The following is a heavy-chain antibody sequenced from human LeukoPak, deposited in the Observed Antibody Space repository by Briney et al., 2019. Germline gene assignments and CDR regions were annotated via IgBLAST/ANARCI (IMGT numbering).Heavy chain of an antibody. CDR1: GFTFSSYT. J-gene: IGHJ5*02. CDR2: ISGSGGST. D-gene: IGHD3-3*01. Sequence: GGSLRLSCAASGFTFSSYTMSWVRQAPGKGLEWVSAISGSGGSTYYADSVKGRFTISRDNSKNTLYLQMNSLRGEDTAVYYCAKDRDHIGGGITIFGVASTGFDPWGQGTLVTVSS. CDR3: AKDRDHIGGGITIFGVASTGFDP. V-gene: IGHV3-23*01.